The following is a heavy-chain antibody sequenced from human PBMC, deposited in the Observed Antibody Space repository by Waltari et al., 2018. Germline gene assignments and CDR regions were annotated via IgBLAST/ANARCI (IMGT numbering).Heavy chain of an antibody. CDR3: ARGLVATKLNWFDP. CDR1: GGSFSGYY. D-gene: IGHD5-12*01. J-gene: IGHJ5*02. CDR2: INHSGSA. V-gene: IGHV4-34*01. Sequence: QVQLQQWGAGLLKPSETLSLTCAVYGGSFSGYYWSWIRQPPGKGLEWIGEINHSGSANYHPSLKSRVTISVDTSKNQFSLKLSSVTAADTAVYYCARGLVATKLNWFDPWGQGTLVTVSS.